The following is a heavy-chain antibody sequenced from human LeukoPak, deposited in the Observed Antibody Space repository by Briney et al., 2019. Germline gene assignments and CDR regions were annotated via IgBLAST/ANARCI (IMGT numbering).Heavy chain of an antibody. D-gene: IGHD2-21*01. CDR3: ATVRGYYWFDP. CDR2: FDPEDGET. J-gene: IGHJ5*02. Sequence: ASVKVSCKVSGYTRTDFSMHWVRQGTGTGLEWMGGFDPEDGETIYAQKFQGRVNMTEDTSTDTAYMERISLRSEDTAVYYCATVRGYYWFDPWGQGTLVTVSS. CDR1: GYTRTDFS. V-gene: IGHV1-24*01.